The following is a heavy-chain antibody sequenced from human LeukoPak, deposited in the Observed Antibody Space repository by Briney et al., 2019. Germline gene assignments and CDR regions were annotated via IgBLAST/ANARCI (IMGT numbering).Heavy chain of an antibody. Sequence: GGSLRLSCAASGFTFSSYAMSWVRQAPGKGLEWVSAISGSGGSTYYADSVKGRFTISRDNSKKTLYLQMNSLRAEDTAVYYCANGASGTRGAFDIWGQGTMVTVSS. CDR2: ISGSGGST. V-gene: IGHV3-23*01. J-gene: IGHJ3*02. D-gene: IGHD2-2*01. CDR3: ANGASGTRGAFDI. CDR1: GFTFSSYA.